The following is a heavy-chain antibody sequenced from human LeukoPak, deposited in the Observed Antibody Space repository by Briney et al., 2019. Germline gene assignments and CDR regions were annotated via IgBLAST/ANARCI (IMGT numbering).Heavy chain of an antibody. Sequence: ASVKVSCKASGYTFTCYYMHWVRQAPGQALEWVGIINPSGDPTTYAQKFQGRVTMTSDMSTSTVYMELSSLRSEDKAVHYCARSIVYSPSLSYMHVWGKGPRSPSP. CDR2: INPSGDPT. V-gene: IGHV1-46*01. D-gene: IGHD2-15*01. CDR1: GYTFTCYY. CDR3: ARSIVYSPSLSYMHV. J-gene: IGHJ6*03.